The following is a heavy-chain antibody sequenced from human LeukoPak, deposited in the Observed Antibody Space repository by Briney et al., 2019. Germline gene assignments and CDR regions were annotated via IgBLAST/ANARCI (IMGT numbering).Heavy chain of an antibody. CDR1: GFTFSSYA. CDR2: ISYDGSNK. Sequence: GRSLRLSCAASGFTFSSYAMHWVRQAPGKGLEWVAVISYDGSNKYYADSVKGRFTISRDNSKNTLYLQMNSLRAEDTAVYYCARDKTGYSSSWYGDFDYWGQGTLVTVSS. V-gene: IGHV3-30*01. D-gene: IGHD6-13*01. J-gene: IGHJ4*02. CDR3: ARDKTGYSSSWYGDFDY.